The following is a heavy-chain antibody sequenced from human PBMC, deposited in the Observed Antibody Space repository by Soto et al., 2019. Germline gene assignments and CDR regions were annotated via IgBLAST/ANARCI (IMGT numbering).Heavy chain of an antibody. V-gene: IGHV3-30*18. CDR3: AKEIAVAGDLDY. D-gene: IGHD6-19*01. J-gene: IGHJ4*01. CDR1: GFTFSRYG. CDR2: VSSDGNTK. Sequence: HPGGSLRLSCVASGFTFSRYGIHWVRQAPGKGLEWVAVVSSDGNTKYYSDSVKGRFTISRDNSKNTLYLQMDRVRPEDTAVYYCAKEIAVAGDLDYWGHGTLVTVSS.